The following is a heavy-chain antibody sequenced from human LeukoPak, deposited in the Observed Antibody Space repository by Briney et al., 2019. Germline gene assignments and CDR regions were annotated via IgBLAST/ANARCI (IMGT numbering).Heavy chain of an antibody. CDR1: GFTFSSYS. CDR2: ISSNSSYI. CDR3: ARDAVLIGLDY. J-gene: IGHJ4*02. Sequence: GGSLRLSCAASGFTFSSYSMNWVRQAPGKGLEWVSSISSNSSYIYYADSVKGRFTISRDNAKNSLYLQMNSLRAEDTAVYYCARDAVLIGLDYWGQGTLVTVSS. V-gene: IGHV3-21*01.